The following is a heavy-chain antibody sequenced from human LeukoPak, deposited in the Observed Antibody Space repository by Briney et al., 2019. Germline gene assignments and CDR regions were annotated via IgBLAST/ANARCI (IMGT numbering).Heavy chain of an antibody. V-gene: IGHV3-30*02. CDR3: AKVAYYYYMDV. J-gene: IGHJ6*03. CDR2: IRYDGSDK. Sequence: GXSLRLSCAASGFTFSNYGIHWVRQAPGKGMEWVAFIRYDGSDKYYTHSVKARFTISIDNSKNPLYLQMNSLGAEDTAVYFCAKVAYYYYMDVWGKGTTVTVSS. CDR1: GFTFSNYG.